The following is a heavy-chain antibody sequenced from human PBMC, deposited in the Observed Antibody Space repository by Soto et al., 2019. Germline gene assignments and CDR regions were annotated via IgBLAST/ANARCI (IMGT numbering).Heavy chain of an antibody. V-gene: IGHV1-69*13. CDR2: IIPIFGIA. CDR3: ERVVADTAMFPYYHGMDG. CDR1: GGTFSTYA. D-gene: IGHD5-18*01. Sequence: SSVKVSCKASGGTFSTYAILRLPQAPVQGLEWMSGIIPIFGIANSEQKIHGRLTITADESTSAAHIELLILRSGDTAVYYCERVVADTAMFPYYHGMDGWGQGTTGTVSS. J-gene: IGHJ6*02.